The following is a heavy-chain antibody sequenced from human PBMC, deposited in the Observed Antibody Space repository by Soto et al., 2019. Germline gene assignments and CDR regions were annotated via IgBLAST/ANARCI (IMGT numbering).Heavy chain of an antibody. CDR1: GGSISGYY. J-gene: IGHJ5*02. D-gene: IGHD6-13*01. Sequence: PSETLSLTCTVSGGSISGYYLSWIRQPAGKGLEWIGRIYTSGSTNYNSSLKSRVTMSVDTSKNQFSLKLSSVTAADTAVYYCARGGYSSSWHWFDPWGQGTLVTVSS. CDR3: ARGGYSSSWHWFDP. CDR2: IYTSGST. V-gene: IGHV4-4*07.